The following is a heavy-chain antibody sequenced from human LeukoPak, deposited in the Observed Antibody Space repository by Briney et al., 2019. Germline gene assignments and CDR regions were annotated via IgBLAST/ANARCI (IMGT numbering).Heavy chain of an antibody. CDR3: ARELALTGTIDY. J-gene: IGHJ4*02. CDR1: GFTFSDYY. Sequence: PGGSLRLSCAASGFTFSDYYMSWIRQAPGKGLEWIGEIYHSGSANYNPSLRSRVTISVDKSKNQFSLKLSSVTAADTAVYYCARELALTGTIDYWGQGTLVTVSS. V-gene: IGHV4-34*01. CDR2: IYHSGSA. D-gene: IGHD6-19*01.